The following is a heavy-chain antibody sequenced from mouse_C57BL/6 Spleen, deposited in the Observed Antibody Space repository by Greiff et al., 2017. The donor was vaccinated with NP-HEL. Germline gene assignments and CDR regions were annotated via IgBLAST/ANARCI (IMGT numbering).Heavy chain of an antibody. V-gene: IGHV5-17*01. D-gene: IGHD1-1*01. Sequence: EVQRVESGGGLVKPGGSLKLSCAASGFTFSDYGMHWVRQAPEKGLEWVAYISSGSSTIYYADTVKGRFTISRDNAKNTLFLQMTSLRSEDTAMYDCARDYYGSSYNYAMDYWGQGTSVTVSS. CDR2: ISSGSSTI. CDR1: GFTFSDYG. J-gene: IGHJ4*01. CDR3: ARDYYGSSYNYAMDY.